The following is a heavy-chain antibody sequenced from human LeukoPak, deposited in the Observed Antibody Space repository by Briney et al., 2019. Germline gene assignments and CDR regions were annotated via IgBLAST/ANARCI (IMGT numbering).Heavy chain of an antibody. J-gene: IGHJ5*02. CDR1: GGSISSYY. Sequence: SSETLSLTCTVSGGSISSYYWSWIRQPPGKGLEWIGYIYYSGSTNYNPSLKSRVTISVDTSKNQFSLKLSSVTAADTAVYYCARGSYYYDSSGGNWFDPWGQGTLVTVSS. D-gene: IGHD3-22*01. CDR3: ARGSYYYDSSGGNWFDP. V-gene: IGHV4-59*01. CDR2: IYYSGST.